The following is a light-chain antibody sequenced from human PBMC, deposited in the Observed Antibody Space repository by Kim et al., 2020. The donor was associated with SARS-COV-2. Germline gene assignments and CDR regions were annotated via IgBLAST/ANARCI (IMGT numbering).Light chain of an antibody. J-gene: IGLJ1*01. CDR2: YDS. V-gene: IGLV3-21*04. CDR3: QVWDRSTTHPV. CDR1: NIGSKS. Sequence: SYELTQPPSVSVAPGKTARISCGGNNIGSKSVHWYQQKPGQAPVLVIYYDSDRPSGIPERFSGSNSGSTATLTISWVEAGDEAEHYCQVWDRSTTHPVFG.